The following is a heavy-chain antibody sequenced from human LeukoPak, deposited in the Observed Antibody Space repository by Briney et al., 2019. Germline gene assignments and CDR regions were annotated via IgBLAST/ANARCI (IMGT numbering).Heavy chain of an antibody. CDR1: GGSISSYY. J-gene: IGHJ6*02. D-gene: IGHD3-3*01. CDR3: ARNFWSGYYPYYYYYGMDA. Sequence: PSETLSLTCTVSGGSISSYYWSWIRQPPGKGLEWIGYIYYSGSTNYNPSLKSRVTISVDTSKNQFSLKLSSVTAADTAVYYCARNFWSGYYPYYYYYGMDAWGQGTTVTVSS. CDR2: IYYSGST. V-gene: IGHV4-59*01.